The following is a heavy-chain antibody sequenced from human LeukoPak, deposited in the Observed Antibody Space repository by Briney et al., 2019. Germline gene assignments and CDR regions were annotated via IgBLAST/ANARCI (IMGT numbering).Heavy chain of an antibody. J-gene: IGHJ4*02. CDR1: GFTFSGSA. CDR2: IRSKANSYAT. Sequence: GGSLRLSCAASGFTFSGSAMHWVRQASGKGLEWVGRIRSKANSYATAYAASVKGRFSISRDDSKNTAYLQMNSLKTEDTAVYYCTRHEQDTAMVTNDYWGQGTLVTVSS. D-gene: IGHD5-18*01. V-gene: IGHV3-73*01. CDR3: TRHEQDTAMVTNDY.